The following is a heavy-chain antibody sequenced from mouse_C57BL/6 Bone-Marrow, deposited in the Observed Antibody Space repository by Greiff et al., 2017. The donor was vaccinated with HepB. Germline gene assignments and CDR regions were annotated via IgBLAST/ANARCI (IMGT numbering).Heavy chain of an antibody. Sequence: EVKLMESGGGLVKPGGSLKLSCAASGFTFSDYGMHWVRQAPEKGLEWVAYISSGSSTIYYADTVKGRFTISRDNAKNTLFLQMTSLRSEDTAMYYCARITTVGYYFDYWGQGTTLTVSS. CDR2: ISSGSSTI. V-gene: IGHV5-17*01. J-gene: IGHJ2*01. CDR1: GFTFSDYG. CDR3: ARITTVGYYFDY. D-gene: IGHD1-1*01.